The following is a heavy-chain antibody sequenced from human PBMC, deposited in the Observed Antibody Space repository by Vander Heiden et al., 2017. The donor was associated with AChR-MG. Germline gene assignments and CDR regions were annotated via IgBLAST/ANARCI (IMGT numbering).Heavy chain of an antibody. CDR2: IGIAGDT. V-gene: IGHV3-13*04. D-gene: IGHD4-17*01. J-gene: IGHJ4*02. CDR1: GFTFRAYD. Sequence: EVPLVETGGGLVQPGESLSLSCAASGFTFRAYDLPWVRQVTGKGLEWVSTIGIAGDTYYLASVQGRFIMSRDKAKNSVFLQMNSLRDGDTALYYCARGPLGDYGWAFEYWGQGVPVTVS. CDR3: ARGPLGDYGWAFEY.